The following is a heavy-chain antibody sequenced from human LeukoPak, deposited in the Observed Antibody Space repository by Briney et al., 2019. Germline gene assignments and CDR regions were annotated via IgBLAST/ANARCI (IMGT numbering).Heavy chain of an antibody. CDR2: ISGSGGST. J-gene: IGHJ4*02. D-gene: IGHD3-9*01. Sequence: GGSLRPSCAASGFTFSSYAMSWVRQAPGKGLEWVSAISGSGGSTYYADSVKGRFTISRDNSKNTLYLQMNSLRAEDTAVYYCAKGPHYDILTGYHSYWGQGTLVTVSS. CDR1: GFTFSSYA. CDR3: AKGPHYDILTGYHSY. V-gene: IGHV3-23*01.